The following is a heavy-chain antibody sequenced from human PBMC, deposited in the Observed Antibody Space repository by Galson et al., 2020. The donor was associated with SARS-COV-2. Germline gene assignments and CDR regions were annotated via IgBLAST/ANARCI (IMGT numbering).Heavy chain of an antibody. Sequence: GASMRLSCTATGIIFRDDYMTWIRQAPRKGLEWIPYISPNSNYTNYADSVRGRVTISRDNTKTYLFLHIDSLRAEDPAVYYCAGSHKNFWYNFDNWGQGALVTVSS. V-gene: IGHV3-11*03. J-gene: IGHJ4*02. CDR1: GIIFRDDY. CDR2: ISPNSNYT. D-gene: IGHD6-13*01. CDR3: AGSHKNFWYNFDN.